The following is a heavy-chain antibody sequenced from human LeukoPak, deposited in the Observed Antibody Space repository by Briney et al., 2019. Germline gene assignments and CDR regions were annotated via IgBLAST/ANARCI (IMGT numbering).Heavy chain of an antibody. CDR2: IYYSGST. J-gene: IGHJ5*02. Sequence: SETLSLTFTVSGGSISSSSYYWGWIRQPPGKGLEWIGSIYYSGSTYYNPSLKSRVTISVDTSKNQFSLKLSSVTAADTAVYYCARFFYGDYPNWFDPWGQGTLVTVSS. CDR1: GGSISSSSYY. V-gene: IGHV4-39*07. D-gene: IGHD4-17*01. CDR3: ARFFYGDYPNWFDP.